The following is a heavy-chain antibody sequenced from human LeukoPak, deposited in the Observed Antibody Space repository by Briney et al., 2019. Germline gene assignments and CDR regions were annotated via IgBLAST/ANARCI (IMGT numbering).Heavy chain of an antibody. V-gene: IGHV1-18*01. CDR2: ISAYNGNT. J-gene: IGHJ3*02. Sequence: ASVKVSCKASGYTFTSYGISWVRQAPGQGLEWMGWISAYNGNTNYAQKLQGRVTMTTDTSTSTAYMELRSLRSDDTAVYYCARDFLTLVLPLDAFDIWGQGTMVTVSS. CDR1: GYTFTSYG. D-gene: IGHD2/OR15-2a*01. CDR3: ARDFLTLVLPLDAFDI.